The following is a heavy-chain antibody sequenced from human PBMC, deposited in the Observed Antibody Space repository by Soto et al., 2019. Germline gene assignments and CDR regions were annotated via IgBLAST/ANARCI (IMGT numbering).Heavy chain of an antibody. D-gene: IGHD3-9*01. J-gene: IGHJ3*02. V-gene: IGHV4-59*01. CDR1: GGSISSYY. CDR2: IYYSGST. Sequence: QVQLQESGPGLVKPSETLPLTCTVSGGSISSYYWSWIRQPPGKGLEWIGYIYYSGSTNYNPSLKSRVTISVDTSKNQFSPKLSSVTAADTAVYYCARALILTGYYIHDAFDIWGQGTMVTVSS. CDR3: ARALILTGYYIHDAFDI.